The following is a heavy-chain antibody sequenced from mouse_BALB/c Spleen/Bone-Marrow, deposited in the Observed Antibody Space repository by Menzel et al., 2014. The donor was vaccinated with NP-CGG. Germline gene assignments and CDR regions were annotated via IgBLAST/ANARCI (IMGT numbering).Heavy chain of an antibody. Sequence: LQQSGSELVRLGASVKLSCKASGYTFTSYWMHWVKQRPGQGLEWIGNIYPGSGSTNYDEKFKSKATLTVDASSSTAYMQLSSLTSEDSAVYYCTRLGSTMITTDAYWGQGTLVTVSA. J-gene: IGHJ3*01. V-gene: IGHV1S22*01. CDR1: GYTFTSYW. CDR2: IYPGSGST. D-gene: IGHD2-4*01. CDR3: TRLGSTMITTDAY.